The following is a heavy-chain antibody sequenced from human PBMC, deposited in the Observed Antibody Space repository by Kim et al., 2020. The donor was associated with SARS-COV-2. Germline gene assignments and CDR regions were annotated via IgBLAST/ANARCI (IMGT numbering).Heavy chain of an antibody. CDR1: GFTFSSYW. D-gene: IGHD3-22*01. Sequence: GGSLRLSCAASGFTFSSYWMHWVRQAPGKGLVWVSRINSDGSSTSYADSVKGRFTISRDNAKNTLYLQMNSLRAEDTAVYYCARGGDRGYYDSSGVVSRYYYGMDVWGQGTTVTVSS. CDR3: ARGGDRGYYDSSGVVSRYYYGMDV. V-gene: IGHV3-74*01. CDR2: INSDGSST. J-gene: IGHJ6*02.